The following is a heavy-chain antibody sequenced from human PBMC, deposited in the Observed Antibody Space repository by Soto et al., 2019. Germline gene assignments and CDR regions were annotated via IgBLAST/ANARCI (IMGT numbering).Heavy chain of an antibody. V-gene: IGHV1-69*13. CDR3: ARSSSSFYWFDP. Sequence: SVKVSCKTSGGTFSSYAISWVRQAPGQGLEWMGGIIPIFGTANYAQKFQGRVTITADESTSTAYMELSSLRSEDTAVYYCARSSSSFYWFDPWGQGTLVTVSS. CDR1: GGTFSSYA. CDR2: IIPIFGTA. D-gene: IGHD6-6*01. J-gene: IGHJ5*02.